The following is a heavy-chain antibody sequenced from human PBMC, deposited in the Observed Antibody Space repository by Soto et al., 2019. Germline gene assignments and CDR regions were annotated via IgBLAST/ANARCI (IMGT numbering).Heavy chain of an antibody. CDR3: ARAGQYYDSSGYAN. D-gene: IGHD3-22*01. CDR2: ISAYNGNT. J-gene: IGHJ4*02. CDR1: GYSFGTSG. V-gene: IGHV1-18*01. Sequence: QVKLVQSGTEVKKPGASVKVSCKASGYSFGTSGISWVRQAPGQGLEWMGWISAYNGNTNYDQKLQDRATMTTDTSTNTAYLELRSLRSDDTAVDSCARAGQYYDSSGYANWGQGTLVTVSS.